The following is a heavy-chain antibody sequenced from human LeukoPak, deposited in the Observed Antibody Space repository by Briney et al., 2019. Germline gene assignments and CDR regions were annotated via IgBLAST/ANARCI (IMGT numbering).Heavy chain of an antibody. CDR1: GGTFSSYA. V-gene: IGHV1-69*05. J-gene: IGHJ4*02. CDR3: ARASTLMTTVTPIGY. CDR2: IIPIFGTA. Sequence: GASVKVSCKASGGTFSSYAISWVRQAPGQGLEWMGGIIPIFGTANYAQKFQGRVTITTDESTSTAYMELSSLRSEDTAVYYCARASTLMTTVTPIGYWGQGTLVTVSS. D-gene: IGHD4-17*01.